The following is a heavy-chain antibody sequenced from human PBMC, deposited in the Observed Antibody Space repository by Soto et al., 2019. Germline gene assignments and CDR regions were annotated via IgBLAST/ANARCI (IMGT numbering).Heavy chain of an antibody. CDR1: GFTFSSYW. Sequence: PGGSLRLSCAASGFTFSSYWMSWVRQAPGKGLEWVANIKQDGSEKYYVDSVKGRFTISRDNAKNSLYLQMNSLRAEDTAVYYCARVRRTRIHYYGSGSYYNTAGWFDPWGQGTLVTVSS. CDR3: ARVRRTRIHYYGSGSYYNTAGWFDP. D-gene: IGHD3-10*01. V-gene: IGHV3-7*01. J-gene: IGHJ5*02. CDR2: IKQDGSEK.